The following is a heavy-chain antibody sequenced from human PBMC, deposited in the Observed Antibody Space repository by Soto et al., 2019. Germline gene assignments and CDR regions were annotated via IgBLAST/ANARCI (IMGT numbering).Heavy chain of an antibody. CDR3: ATDIHF. CDR2: ISHSGST. V-gene: IGHV4-34*01. Sequence: SETLSLTCAVYGGSFSVNYWNWIRQPPGEGLEWIGEISHSGSTNCNPSLKSRVTVSVDTSKNQFSLKLNSVTAADTAVYYCATDIHFWSQGTLVTVSS. J-gene: IGHJ4*02. CDR1: GGSFSVNY.